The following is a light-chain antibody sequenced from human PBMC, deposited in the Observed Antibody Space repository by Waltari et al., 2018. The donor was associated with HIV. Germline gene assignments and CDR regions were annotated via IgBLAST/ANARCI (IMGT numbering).Light chain of an antibody. CDR1: CPNIGNHH. CDR3: AAWDDSLSGV. V-gene: IGLV1-47*01. J-gene: IGLJ2*01. CDR2: RNN. Sequence: QSVPTQPPSASWCPGQRVIIPCPGGCPNIGNHHLYCYQQFPRTAPKLLIYRNNQRPSGSPARFSGSKSGTSASLVIGGLRSEDEADDYCAAWDDSLSGVFGGGTKVTVL.